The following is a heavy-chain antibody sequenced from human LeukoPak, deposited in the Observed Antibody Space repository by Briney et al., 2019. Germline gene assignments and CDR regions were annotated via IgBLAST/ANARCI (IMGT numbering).Heavy chain of an antibody. J-gene: IGHJ4*02. D-gene: IGHD4-17*01. CDR2: LGSSGTTI. CDR1: GFTFSGYY. Sequence: PGGSLRLSCAASGFTFSGYYMSWIRQAPGKGLEWVSYLGSSGTTIYYADSVKGRFTISRDNAKNSLYLQMNSLRAEDTAVYYCARLMTVSTYYFDYWGQGTLVTVSS. V-gene: IGHV3-11*01. CDR3: ARLMTVSTYYFDY.